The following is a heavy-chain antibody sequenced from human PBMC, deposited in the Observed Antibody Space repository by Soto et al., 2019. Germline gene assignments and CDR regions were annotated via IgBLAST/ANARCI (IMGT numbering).Heavy chain of an antibody. V-gene: IGHV4-39*01. CDR2: IYYSGST. D-gene: IGHD2-2*01. CDR3: ARHHPTLTVPAAAQVNYYYYYGMDV. Sequence: SETLSLTCTVSGGSISSSSYYWGWIRQPPGKGMEWIGSIYYSGSTYYNPSLKSRVTTSVDTSKNQFSLKLSSVTAADTAVYYCARHHPTLTVPAAAQVNYYYYYGMDVWGQGTTVTVSS. CDR1: GGSISSSSYY. J-gene: IGHJ6*02.